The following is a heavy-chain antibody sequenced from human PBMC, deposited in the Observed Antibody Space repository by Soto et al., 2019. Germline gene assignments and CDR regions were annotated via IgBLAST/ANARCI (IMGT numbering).Heavy chain of an antibody. J-gene: IGHJ5*02. CDR1: GGSFSDYY. Sequence: QVQLQQWGSGLLKPSETLSLTCAIYGGSFSDYYWHWIRQSPGKGLEWIGEIHLSGRVNFTPSLKSRTSLSMDTSRNQFFLTLRSVTAADTAVYFCARTPTRGASAWLDPWGRGHLVTVYS. CDR3: ARTPTRGASAWLDP. V-gene: IGHV4-34*01. D-gene: IGHD1-26*01. CDR2: IHLSGRV.